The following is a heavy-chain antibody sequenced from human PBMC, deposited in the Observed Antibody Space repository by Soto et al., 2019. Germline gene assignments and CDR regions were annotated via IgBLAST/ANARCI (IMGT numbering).Heavy chain of an antibody. CDR3: AREGVAPYYYYGMDV. Sequence: SVKVSCKASGGTFSSYAISWVRQAPGQGLEWMGGIIPIFGTANYAQKFQGRVTITADESTSTAYMELSSLRSEDTAVYYCAREGVAPYYYYGMDVWGQGTPVTVSS. J-gene: IGHJ6*02. CDR1: GGTFSSYA. CDR2: IIPIFGTA. D-gene: IGHD5-12*01. V-gene: IGHV1-69*13.